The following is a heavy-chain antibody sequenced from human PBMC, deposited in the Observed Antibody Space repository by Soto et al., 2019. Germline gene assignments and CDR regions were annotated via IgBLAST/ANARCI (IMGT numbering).Heavy chain of an antibody. Sequence: ASVKVSCKTSGYTFTTHYMHWVRQAPGQGLEWMGISNISGSGTSYAQKFQGRVTMSRDTSTSTVYMELSSLRSEDTAVYYCARDSTLAYWGQGTLVTVSS. CDR2: SNISGSGT. V-gene: IGHV1-46*01. CDR1: GYTFTTHY. CDR3: ARDSTLAY. J-gene: IGHJ4*02.